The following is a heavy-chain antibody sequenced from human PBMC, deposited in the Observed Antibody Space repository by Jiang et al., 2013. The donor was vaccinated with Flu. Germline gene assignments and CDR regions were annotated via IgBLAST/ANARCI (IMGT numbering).Heavy chain of an antibody. CDR1: GYSFTSYW. CDR3: ARQPTRHYGDPDAFDI. V-gene: IGHV5-10-1*01. D-gene: IGHD4-17*01. CDR2: IDPSDSYT. J-gene: IGHJ3*02. Sequence: GAEVKKPGESLRISCKGSGYSFTSYWISWVRQMPGKGLEWMGRIDPSDSYTNYSPSFQGHVTISADKSISTAYLQWSSLKASDTAMYYCARQPTRHYGDPDAFDIWGQGTMVTVSS.